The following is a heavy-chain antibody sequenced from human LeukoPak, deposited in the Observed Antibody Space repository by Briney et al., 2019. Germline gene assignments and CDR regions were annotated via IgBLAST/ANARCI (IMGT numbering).Heavy chain of an antibody. J-gene: IGHJ6*04. V-gene: IGHV3-30*04. CDR2: LSYDASFQ. D-gene: IGHD3-10*02. CDR3: AELGITMIGGV. Sequence: GGSLRLSCETSGFNFSRYPMHWVRQAPGKGLEWVALLSYDASFQYYEDSVKGRFTISRDVSKNTLYLQMNSLRPEDTAVYYCAELGITMIGGVWGKGTTVTISS. CDR1: GFNFSRYP.